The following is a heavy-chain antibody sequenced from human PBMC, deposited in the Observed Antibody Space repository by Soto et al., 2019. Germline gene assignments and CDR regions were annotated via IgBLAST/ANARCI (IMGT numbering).Heavy chain of an antibody. CDR2: ISGSGGST. Sequence: PGGSLRLSCAASGFTFSSYAMSWVRQAPGKGLEWVSAISGSGGSTYYADSVKGRFTISRDNSKNTLYLQMNSLRAEETAEYYCSPWTSFLIERVQYYGMDVWGQGTTVTVSS. CDR1: GFTFSSYA. J-gene: IGHJ6*02. D-gene: IGHD1-1*01. V-gene: IGHV3-23*01. CDR3: SPWTSFLIERVQYYGMDV.